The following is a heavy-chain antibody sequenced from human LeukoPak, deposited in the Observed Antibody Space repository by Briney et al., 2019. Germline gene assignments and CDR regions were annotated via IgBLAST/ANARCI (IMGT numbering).Heavy chain of an antibody. CDR1: GFTFSSYG. D-gene: IGHD6-13*01. CDR2: TISSGSYI. J-gene: IGHJ4*02. Sequence: GGSLRLSCAASGFTFSSYGMSWVRQAPGKGLEWVSSTISSGSYIYYADSVKGRFTISRDNAKNSLYLQMNSLRAEDTAVYYCAREDASSWDYWGQGILVTVSS. CDR3: AREDASSWDY. V-gene: IGHV3-21*01.